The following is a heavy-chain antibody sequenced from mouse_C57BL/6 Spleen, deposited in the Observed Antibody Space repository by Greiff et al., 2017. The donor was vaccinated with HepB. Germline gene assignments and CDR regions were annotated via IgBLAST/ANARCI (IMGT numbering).Heavy chain of an antibody. D-gene: IGHD4-1*01. CDR2: IDPSDSDT. Sequence: VQLQQPGAELVRPGSSVKLSCKASGSTFTSYWMHWVKQRPIQGLEWIGNIDPSDSDTHYNQKFKDKATLTVDKSSSTAYMQLSSLTSEDSAVYYCARGANWDRNSDVWGTWTTVTVSS. CDR1: GSTFTSYW. CDR3: ARGANWDRNSDV. J-gene: IGHJ1*03. V-gene: IGHV1-52*01.